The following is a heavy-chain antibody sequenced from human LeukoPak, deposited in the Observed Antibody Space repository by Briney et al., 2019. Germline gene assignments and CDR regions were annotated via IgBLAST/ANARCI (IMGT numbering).Heavy chain of an antibody. Sequence: ASVKVSCKASGYTFTGYYMHWVRQAPGQGLEWMGWINPNSGGTNYAQKFQGRVTMTRDTSISTAYMELSRLRSDDTAVYYCARERDSSGFCVSHYYMDVWGKGTTVTVSS. D-gene: IGHD6-19*01. V-gene: IGHV1-2*02. CDR2: INPNSGGT. J-gene: IGHJ6*03. CDR1: GYTFTGYY. CDR3: ARERDSSGFCVSHYYMDV.